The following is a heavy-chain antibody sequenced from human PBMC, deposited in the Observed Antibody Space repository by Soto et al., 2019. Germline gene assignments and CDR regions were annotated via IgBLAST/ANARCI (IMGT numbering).Heavy chain of an antibody. V-gene: IGHV4-34*01. Sequence: SETLSLTCAVYGGSFSGYYWSWIRQPPGKGLEWIGEINHSGSTNYNPSLKSRVTISVDMSKNHVSLILKSVNIADTAVYYCARGGTPIDYWGQGTLVTVSS. CDR1: GGSFSGYY. J-gene: IGHJ4*02. CDR3: ARGGTPIDY. D-gene: IGHD2-15*01. CDR2: INHSGST.